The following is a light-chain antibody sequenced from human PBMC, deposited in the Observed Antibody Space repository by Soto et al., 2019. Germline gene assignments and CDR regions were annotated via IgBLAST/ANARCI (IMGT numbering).Light chain of an antibody. CDR2: SNN. CDR1: SSNIGSNT. CDR3: AAWDDSLNGSYV. V-gene: IGLV1-44*01. Sequence: QSLLTQPPSASGTPGQRVTISCSGSSSNIGSNTVNWYQQPPGTAPKLLIYSNNQRPSGVPDRFSGSKSGTSASLAISGLQSEDEADYYCAAWDDSLNGSYVFGTGTKLTVL. J-gene: IGLJ1*01.